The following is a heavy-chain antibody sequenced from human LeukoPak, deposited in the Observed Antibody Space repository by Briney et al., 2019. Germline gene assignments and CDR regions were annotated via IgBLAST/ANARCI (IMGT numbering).Heavy chain of an antibody. V-gene: IGHV3-23*01. CDR1: GFTFSSYA. CDR3: AKGVGAITGVSYYYYMDV. CDR2: ISGSGGST. J-gene: IGHJ6*03. Sequence: GGSLRLSCAASGFTFSSYAMSWVRQAPGKGLEWVSAISGSGGSTYYANSVKGRFTISRDNSKNTLYLQMNSLRAEDTAVYYCAKGVGAITGVSYYYYMDVWGKGTTVTVSS. D-gene: IGHD1-26*01.